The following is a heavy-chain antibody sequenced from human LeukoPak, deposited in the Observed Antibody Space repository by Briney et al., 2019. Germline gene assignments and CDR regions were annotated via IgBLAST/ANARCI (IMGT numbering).Heavy chain of an antibody. Sequence: SETLSLTCTVSGGSISTYYWSWIRQPPGKGLEWIGYIYYSGSTNYNPSLKSRVTISVDTSKNQFSLKLSSVTAADTAVYYCVRRSGWYEVLGDAFDIWGQGTMVTVSS. V-gene: IGHV4-59*01. CDR3: VRRSGWYEVLGDAFDI. CDR2: IYYSGST. CDR1: GGSISTYY. J-gene: IGHJ3*02. D-gene: IGHD6-19*01.